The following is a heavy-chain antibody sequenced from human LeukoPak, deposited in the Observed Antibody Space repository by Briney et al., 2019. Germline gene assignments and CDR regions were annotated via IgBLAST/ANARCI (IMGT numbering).Heavy chain of an antibody. Sequence: PSETLSLTCTVSGGSVSSGSYYWSWVRQPPGRGLEWIGYIYYSGSTNYNPSLKSRVTISVDTSKNQFSLKLSSVTAADTAVYYCARTYYDFWSGYYDDYWGQGTLVTVSS. CDR1: GGSVSSGSYY. D-gene: IGHD3-3*01. V-gene: IGHV4-61*01. CDR3: ARTYYDFWSGYYDDY. CDR2: IYYSGST. J-gene: IGHJ4*02.